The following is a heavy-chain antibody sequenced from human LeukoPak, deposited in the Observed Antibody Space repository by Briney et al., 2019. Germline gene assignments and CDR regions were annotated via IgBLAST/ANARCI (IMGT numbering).Heavy chain of an antibody. Sequence: SETLSLTCTVSGGSISSYYWSWIRQPPGKGLEWIGYIYYSGSTNYNPSLKSRVTISVDTSKNQFSLKLSSVTAADTAVYYCARGPHYYDSSGYPSYYFDYWGQGTLVTVSS. V-gene: IGHV4-59*01. CDR2: IYYSGST. J-gene: IGHJ4*02. CDR3: ARGPHYYDSSGYPSYYFDY. CDR1: GGSISSYY. D-gene: IGHD3-22*01.